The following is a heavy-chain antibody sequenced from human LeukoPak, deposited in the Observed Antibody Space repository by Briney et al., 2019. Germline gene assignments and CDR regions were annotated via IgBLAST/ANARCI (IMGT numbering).Heavy chain of an antibody. CDR2: IYYSGST. CDR1: GGSISSGDYY. J-gene: IGHJ5*02. CDR3: ASWLAAGHNWFDP. D-gene: IGHD6-13*01. V-gene: IGHV4-30-4*01. Sequence: SETLSLTCTVSGGSISSGDYYWSWIRQPPGKGLEWIGYIYYSGSTYYNPSLKSRVTISVDTSKNQFSLKLSSVTAADTAVYYCASWLAAGHNWFDPWGQGTLVTVSS.